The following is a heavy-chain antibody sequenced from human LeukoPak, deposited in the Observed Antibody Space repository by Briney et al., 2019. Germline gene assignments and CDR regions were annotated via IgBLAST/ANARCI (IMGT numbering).Heavy chain of an antibody. Sequence: GGSLRLSCAASGFTFSSYAMSWVRQAPEKGLEWVSTISGSGGGTYYADSVKGRVTISRDNSRNTLYLQMNSLRAEDTAVYYCAKRPYDSKGYYFDYWGQGTLVTVSS. CDR3: AKRPYDSKGYYFDY. J-gene: IGHJ4*02. CDR2: ISGSGGGT. D-gene: IGHD3-22*01. V-gene: IGHV3-23*01. CDR1: GFTFSSYA.